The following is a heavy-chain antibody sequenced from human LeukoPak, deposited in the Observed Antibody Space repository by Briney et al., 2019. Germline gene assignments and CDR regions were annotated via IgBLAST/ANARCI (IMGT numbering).Heavy chain of an antibody. CDR1: GGSFSDNY. Sequence: SETLSLTCTVYGGSFSDNYWSWIRQPPGKGLEWIGYIYYSGSTNYNPSLKSRVTISVDTSKNQFSLKLSSVTAADTAVYYCARDRPSTGTTRGHYYYGMDVWGQGTTVTVSS. CDR2: IYYSGST. V-gene: IGHV4-59*01. J-gene: IGHJ6*02. CDR3: ARDRPSTGTTRGHYYYGMDV. D-gene: IGHD1-7*01.